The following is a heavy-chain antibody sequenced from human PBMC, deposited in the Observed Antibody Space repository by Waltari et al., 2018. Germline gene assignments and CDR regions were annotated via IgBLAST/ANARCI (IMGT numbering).Heavy chain of an antibody. D-gene: IGHD2-2*01. V-gene: IGHV7-4-1*02. CDR3: AREVVPPARVVVNWFDP. CDR1: GYSFTNYA. J-gene: IGHJ5*02. Sequence: QVQLVQSGSELKKPGASVKVSCKASGYSFTNYAINWFRQAPGQGLELMGWLNTNTRNPVYVQGFTGRFVFSLDTSVNTAYLQINSLKAEDTAVYFCAREVVPPARVVVNWFDPWGQGTLVTVSS. CDR2: LNTNTRNP.